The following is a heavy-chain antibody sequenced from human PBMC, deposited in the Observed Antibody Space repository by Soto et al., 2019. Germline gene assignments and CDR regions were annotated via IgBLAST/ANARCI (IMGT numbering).Heavy chain of an antibody. Sequence: GGSLRLSCAASGFTFSSYAMSWVRQAPGKGLEWVSAISGSGGSTYYADSVKGRFTISRDNSKNTLYLQMNSLRAEDTAVYYCAKDSPSPPYSSGYVGAFDIWGQGTMVTVSS. CDR1: GFTFSSYA. CDR3: AKDSPSPPYSSGYVGAFDI. CDR2: ISGSGGST. D-gene: IGHD6-19*01. V-gene: IGHV3-23*01. J-gene: IGHJ3*02.